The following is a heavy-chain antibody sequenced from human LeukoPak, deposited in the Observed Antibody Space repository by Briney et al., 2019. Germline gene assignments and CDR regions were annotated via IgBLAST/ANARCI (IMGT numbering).Heavy chain of an antibody. CDR1: DGSFSDYY. V-gene: IGHV4-34*01. Sequence: PSETLSLTCGVYDGSFSDYYWSWIRQPPGKGLEWIGEINHSGSTNYNPSLKSRVTISVDTSKNQFSLKLSSVTAADTAVYYCARIGHEDYYFDYWGQGTLVTVSS. CDR2: INHSGST. J-gene: IGHJ4*02. CDR3: ARIGHEDYYFDY.